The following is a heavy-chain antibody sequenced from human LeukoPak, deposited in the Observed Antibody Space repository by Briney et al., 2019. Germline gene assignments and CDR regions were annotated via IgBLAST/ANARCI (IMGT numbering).Heavy chain of an antibody. CDR1: GFTFSSYS. CDR3: ARSVGKAGHYYYYGMDV. D-gene: IGHD5/OR15-5a*01. Sequence: GGSLRLSCAASGFTFSSYSMNWVRQAPGKGLEWVSYISSSSSTIYYADSVKGRFTISRDNAKNSLYLQMNSLRAEDTAVYYCARSVGKAGHYYYYGMDVWGQGTTVTVSS. V-gene: IGHV3-48*01. J-gene: IGHJ6*02. CDR2: ISSSSSTI.